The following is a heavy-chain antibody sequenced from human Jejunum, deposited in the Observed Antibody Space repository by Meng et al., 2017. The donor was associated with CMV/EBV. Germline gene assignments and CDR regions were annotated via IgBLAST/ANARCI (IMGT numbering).Heavy chain of an antibody. CDR3: AKDSGMEMYYFDY. CDR1: GFPFSRNN. D-gene: IGHD3-10*01. J-gene: IGHJ4*02. V-gene: IGHV3-30*02. CDR2: IVYDGSNT. Sequence: SGFPFSRNNIHSVLQAPCKVLDWVPFIVYDGSNTSSVASVKGRFTISRDNSKNTLYLQMNSLRPEDTAVYYCAKDSGMEMYYFDYWGQGTLVTVSS.